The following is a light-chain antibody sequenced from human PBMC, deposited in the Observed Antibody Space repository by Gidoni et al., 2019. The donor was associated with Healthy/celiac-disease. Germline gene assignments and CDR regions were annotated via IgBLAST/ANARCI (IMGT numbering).Light chain of an antibody. CDR3: CSYAGSCTVV. CDR1: SSDVGGYND. J-gene: IGLJ2*01. CDR2: DVS. V-gene: IGLV2-11*01. Sequence: QSALTQPRSVSGSPGQSVTISCTGTSSDVGGYNDVYWYQQHPGKAHKLMIYDVSTRPSVVPDRFSGSKSGNTASLTISGLQAEDEADYYCCSYAGSCTVVFGGGTKLTVL.